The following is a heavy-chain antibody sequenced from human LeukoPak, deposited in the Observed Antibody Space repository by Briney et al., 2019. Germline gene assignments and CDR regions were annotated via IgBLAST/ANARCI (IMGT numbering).Heavy chain of an antibody. CDR3: AVFIVVVPAAIGGNAFDI. V-gene: IGHV3-53*04. D-gene: IGHD2-2*02. J-gene: IGHJ3*02. CDR2: IYSGGST. CDR1: GFTVSSNY. Sequence: PGGSLRLSCAASGFTVSSNYMSWVRQAPGKGLEWVSVIYSGGSTYYADSVKGRFTISRHNSKSTLYLQMNSLRAEDTAVYYCAVFIVVVPAAIGGNAFDIWGQGTMVTVSS.